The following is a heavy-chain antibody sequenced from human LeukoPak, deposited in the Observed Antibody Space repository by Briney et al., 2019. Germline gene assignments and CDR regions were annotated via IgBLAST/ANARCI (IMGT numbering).Heavy chain of an antibody. J-gene: IGHJ3*02. CDR1: GYTSTSYY. V-gene: IGHV1-46*01. CDR2: INPSGDST. Sequence: WASVRVSCKASGYTSTSYYMHWVRQAPGQGLEWMGEINPSGDSTNYAQKFRGRVTMTTDTSTSTVYMELSSLRSEDTAVYYCARGRYYDSSGYLDAFDIWGQGTMVTVSS. D-gene: IGHD3-22*01. CDR3: ARGRYYDSSGYLDAFDI.